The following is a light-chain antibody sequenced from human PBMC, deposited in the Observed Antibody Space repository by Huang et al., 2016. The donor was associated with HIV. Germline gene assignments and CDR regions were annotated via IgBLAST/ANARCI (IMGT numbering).Light chain of an antibody. J-gene: IGKJ4*01. CDR3: QQYYNTTLS. CDR2: AAC. Sequence: DIQLTQSPSSLSASVGATVTITCRASRGITNSLAWYQQQPGKAPKLQLYAACSLHGGVPSRFSGSGSGTDYTLTISSLQPEDSATYYCQQYYNTTLSFGGGTKVEIK. CDR1: RGITNS. V-gene: IGKV1-NL1*01.